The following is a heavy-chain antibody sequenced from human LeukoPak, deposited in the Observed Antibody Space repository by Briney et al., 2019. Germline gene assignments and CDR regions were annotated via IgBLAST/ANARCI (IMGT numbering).Heavy chain of an antibody. CDR2: ISSSSSYI. CDR3: SRVRYCRSTRWCYYYYYYYMDV. V-gene: IGHV3-21*01. D-gene: IGHD2-2*01. CDR1: GFTFSSYS. J-gene: IGHJ6*03. Sequence: GGSLRLSCAASGFTFSSYSMNWVRQAPGKGLDWVSSISSSSSYIYYADSVKGRFTISRDNAKNSLYLQMTSLRGEDTAVYYWSRVRYCRSTRWCYYYYYYYMDVWGKRTTVTVSS.